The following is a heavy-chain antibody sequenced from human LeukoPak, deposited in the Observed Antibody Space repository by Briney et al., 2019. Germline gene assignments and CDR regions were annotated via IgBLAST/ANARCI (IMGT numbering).Heavy chain of an antibody. V-gene: IGHV4-61*02. Sequence: PSETLSLTCTVSGDSINSGPDYWTWIRQPAGEGLEWIGRIYSSGSTNYNPSLKSRVTRSIDTSKNQFSLKLSSVTAADTAVYYCARWVATAGSAFDYWGQGILVTVSS. CDR1: GDSINSGPDY. J-gene: IGHJ4*02. D-gene: IGHD6-13*01. CDR2: IYSSGST. CDR3: ARWVATAGSAFDY.